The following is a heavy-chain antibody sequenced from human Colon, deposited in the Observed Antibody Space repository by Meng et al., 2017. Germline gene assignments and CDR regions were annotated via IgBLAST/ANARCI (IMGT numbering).Heavy chain of an antibody. Sequence: QVQLQESGPGLVKPSVTLSLTCTVSVALIFSHNRRCWFRQSAGKGLEWIGEIYQTESGNYNPSLASRASISLNKSRGQFSLKLTSVTAADTAVYYCARVSRNWDRTTQGPDYWGQGTRVTVSS. V-gene: IGHV4-4*02. CDR1: VALIFSHNR. CDR3: ARVSRNWDRTTQGPDY. D-gene: IGHD1-1*01. J-gene: IGHJ4*02. CDR2: IYQTESG.